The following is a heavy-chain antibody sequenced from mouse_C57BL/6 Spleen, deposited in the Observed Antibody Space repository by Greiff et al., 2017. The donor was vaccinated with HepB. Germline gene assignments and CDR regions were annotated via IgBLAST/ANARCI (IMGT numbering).Heavy chain of an antibody. CDR1: GYAFSSSW. J-gene: IGHJ2*01. Sequence: QVQLKESGPELVKPGASVKISCKASGYAFSSSWMNWVKQRPGKGLEWIGRIYPGDGDTNYNGKFKGKATLTADKSSSTAYMQLSSLTSEDSAVYFCARGGTDFDYWGQGTTLTVSS. V-gene: IGHV1-82*01. CDR3: ARGGTDFDY. CDR2: IYPGDGDT. D-gene: IGHD3-3*01.